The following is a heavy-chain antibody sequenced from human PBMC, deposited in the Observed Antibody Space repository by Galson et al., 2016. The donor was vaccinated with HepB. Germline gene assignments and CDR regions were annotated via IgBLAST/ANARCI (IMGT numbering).Heavy chain of an antibody. J-gene: IGHJ4*02. CDR2: LYRGGST. CDR1: GFTFSSYS. CDR3: ASSVRGSGSPPGGY. Sequence: SLRLSCAASGFTFSSYSMNWVRQAPGKGLEWVSVLYRGGSTYYADPVKGRFTISRDNSKNTRYFQMNSLRAEDTAVYYCASSVRGSGSPPGGYWGQGTLVTVAS. D-gene: IGHD3-10*01. V-gene: IGHV3-66*01.